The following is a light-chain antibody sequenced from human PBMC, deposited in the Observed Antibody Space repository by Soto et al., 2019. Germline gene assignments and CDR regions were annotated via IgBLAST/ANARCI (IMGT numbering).Light chain of an antibody. CDR3: QQYNSYSGT. J-gene: IGKJ1*01. V-gene: IGKV1-5*01. Sequence: DIQMPQSPSTLSASVGDRVTITYRASQSMSSWLAWYQQKPGKAPTLLIYDASSLESGVPSRFSGSGSGTEFTLTISSLQPDDFATYYCQQYNSYSGTFGQGTKVEIK. CDR2: DAS. CDR1: QSMSSW.